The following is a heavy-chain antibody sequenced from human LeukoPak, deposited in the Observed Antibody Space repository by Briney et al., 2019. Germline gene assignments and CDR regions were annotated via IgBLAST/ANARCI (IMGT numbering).Heavy chain of an antibody. J-gene: IGHJ5*02. CDR3: ARGYSSSWYLNWFDP. D-gene: IGHD6-13*01. CDR1: GGSISSSSYY. Sequence: SETLSLTCTVSGGSISSSSYYWGWIRQPPGKGLEWIGSMYYSGSTYYNPSLKSRLTMSVDTSKNQLSLKLSSVTAADTAVYYCARGYSSSWYLNWFDPWGQGTLVTVSS. V-gene: IGHV4-39*01. CDR2: MYYSGST.